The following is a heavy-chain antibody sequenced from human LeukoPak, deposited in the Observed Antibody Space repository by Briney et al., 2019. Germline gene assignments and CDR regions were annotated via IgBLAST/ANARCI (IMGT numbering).Heavy chain of an antibody. CDR3: ARRAGAYSHPYDY. CDR1: GFTFSSYE. Sequence: PGGSLRLSCAASGFTFSSYEMNWVRQAPGKGLEWVSYISSSGSTTHYSDSVKGRFTISRDNSKNTLYLQMNSLRAEDTAVYYRARRAGAYSHPYDYWGQGTLVTVSS. D-gene: IGHD4/OR15-4a*01. CDR2: ISSSGSTT. J-gene: IGHJ4*02. V-gene: IGHV3-48*03.